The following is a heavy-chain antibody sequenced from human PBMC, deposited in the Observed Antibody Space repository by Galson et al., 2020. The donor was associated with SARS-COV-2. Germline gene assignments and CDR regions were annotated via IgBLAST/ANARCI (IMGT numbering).Heavy chain of an antibody. D-gene: IGHD2-2*02. CDR2: ISSLSDTI. CDR3: ATGFCSSVGCHTPFDY. V-gene: IGHV3-48*02. J-gene: IGHJ4*02. Sequence: GGSLRLSCAASGLTFNIFNMNWVRQAPGKGLEWVSYISSLSDTIYYADLVNGRFTISRDNAKNLLYLQMHSLRDDDTAVYYCATGFCSSVGCHTPFDYWGQGSLVTVSS. CDR1: GLTFNIFN.